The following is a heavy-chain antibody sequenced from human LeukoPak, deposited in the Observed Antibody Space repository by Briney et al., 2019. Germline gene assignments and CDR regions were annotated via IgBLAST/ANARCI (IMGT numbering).Heavy chain of an antibody. CDR3: YSMIVLGIPVINDY. CDR2: IFSCCIT. Sequence: PGGVLRLSCAASGFTVSSNYMSWVRQAPGKGLEWVSVIFSCCITYFADSVKGRFTISRDNSKNTLYLQMNSLRAEDTAVYYCYSMIVLGIPVINDYWGQGTLVTVSS. D-gene: IGHD3-22*01. J-gene: IGHJ4*02. V-gene: IGHV3-66*01. CDR1: GFTVSSNY.